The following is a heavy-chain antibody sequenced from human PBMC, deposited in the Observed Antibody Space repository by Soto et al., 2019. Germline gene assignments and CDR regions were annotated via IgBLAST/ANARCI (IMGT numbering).Heavy chain of an antibody. V-gene: IGHV3-23*01. D-gene: IGHD1-1*01. CDR2: CTPGGHHT. J-gene: IGHJ4*02. Sequence: EVQLLESGGGLVQPGGSLRLSCAASGFTFGTNVIYWVRQAPGTGLEWVSACTPGGHHTYADPVKCRFTVSRDSSKDTVYMQMDSLRTDATHVYPCAKLGVRMSTGGTDYWGQGMLVTVSS. CDR1: GFTFGTNV. CDR3: AKLGVRMSTGGTDY.